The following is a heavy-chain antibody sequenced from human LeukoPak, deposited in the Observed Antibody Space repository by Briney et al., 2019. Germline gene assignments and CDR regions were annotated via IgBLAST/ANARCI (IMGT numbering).Heavy chain of an antibody. V-gene: IGHV5-51*01. Sequence: GESLKISCKGSGYKFTSYWIGWVRQMPGKGLEWMGIIYPGDSDTRYSPSFRGQVTISADNSISTAYLQWSSLKASDTAMYYCARQKSCSGGSCYRGGYYYYGMDVWGQGTTVTVSS. D-gene: IGHD2-15*01. J-gene: IGHJ6*02. CDR1: GYKFTSYW. CDR3: ARQKSCSGGSCYRGGYYYYGMDV. CDR2: IYPGDSDT.